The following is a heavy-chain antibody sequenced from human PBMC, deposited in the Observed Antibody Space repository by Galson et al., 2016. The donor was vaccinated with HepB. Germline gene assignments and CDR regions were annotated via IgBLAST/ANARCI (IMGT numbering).Heavy chain of an antibody. V-gene: IGHV3-23*01. Sequence: SLRLSCAASGFTFSNYAMAWVRQAPGKGLEWVSSISASGYSTYYADSVQGRFTISRDDSKSTVYLQMNSLKTEDSAVYYCTRQGKTSLAGTGFDYWGQGARVTVSS. J-gene: IGHJ4*02. CDR3: TRQGKTSLAGTGFDY. D-gene: IGHD6-19*01. CDR2: ISASGYST. CDR1: GFTFSNYA.